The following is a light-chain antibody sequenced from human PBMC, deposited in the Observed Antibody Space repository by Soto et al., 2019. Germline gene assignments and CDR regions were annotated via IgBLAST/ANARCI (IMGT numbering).Light chain of an antibody. J-gene: IGKJ1*01. CDR1: QTVSSNF. CDR2: GAS. Sequence: EIVMTQSPATLSVSPGERGTLSCRASQTVSSNFLAWYQQKPGQAPRLLIYGASSRATGIPDRFSGSGSGTDFTLTISRLEPEDFAVYYCQLRRTFGQGTKVDIK. CDR3: QLRRT. V-gene: IGKV3-20*01.